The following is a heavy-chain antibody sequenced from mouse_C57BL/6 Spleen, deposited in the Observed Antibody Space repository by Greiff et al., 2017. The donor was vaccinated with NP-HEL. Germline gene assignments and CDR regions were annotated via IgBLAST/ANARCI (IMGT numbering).Heavy chain of an antibody. Sequence: VQLQQSGAELARPGASVKMSCKASGYTFTSYTMHWVKQRPGQGLEWIGYINPSSGYTKYNQKFKDKATLTADKSSSTAYMQLSSLTSEDSAVYYCARGCPTPFDYWGQGTTLTVSS. CDR2: INPSSGYT. CDR1: GYTFTSYT. V-gene: IGHV1-4*01. D-gene: IGHD1-1*01. J-gene: IGHJ2*01. CDR3: ARGCPTPFDY.